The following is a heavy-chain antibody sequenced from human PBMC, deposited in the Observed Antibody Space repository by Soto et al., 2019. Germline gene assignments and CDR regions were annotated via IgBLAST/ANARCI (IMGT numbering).Heavy chain of an antibody. D-gene: IGHD6-19*01. Sequence: EVQLLESGGGLVQPGGSLRLSCAAPGFTFSNYAMNWVRQAPGKGLEWVSVISGSGGSTYYADSVKGRFTISRDNSKNTLYRQMNSLRGEDTAVYYCARRSSGWDFDYWGQGTLVTVSS. CDR1: GFTFSNYA. CDR3: ARRSSGWDFDY. V-gene: IGHV3-23*01. CDR2: ISGSGGST. J-gene: IGHJ4*02.